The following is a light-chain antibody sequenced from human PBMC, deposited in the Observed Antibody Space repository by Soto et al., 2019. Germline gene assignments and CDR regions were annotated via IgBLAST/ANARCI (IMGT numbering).Light chain of an antibody. J-gene: IGLJ2*01. CDR2: YDS. CDR3: QVWEATGDQLL. Sequence: SYELTQPPSVSVAPGETARISCGGNNVGSRSVHWYQQKPGQAPFLVIYYDSDRPSGIPERFSGSNSGNTATLIISRVEAVDEADYYCQVWEATGDQLLFCGGTKLTVL. V-gene: IGLV3-21*01. CDR1: NVGSRS.